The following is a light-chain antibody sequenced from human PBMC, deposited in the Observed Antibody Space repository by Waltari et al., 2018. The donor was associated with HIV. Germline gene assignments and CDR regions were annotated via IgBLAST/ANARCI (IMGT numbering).Light chain of an antibody. CDR3: QQYTDSPLT. V-gene: IGKV3-20*01. CDR1: QSINSNY. CDR2: GAS. J-gene: IGKJ4*01. Sequence: EIVLTQSPGTLSLSPGERATLTCKTGQSINSNYLAWYQQKLGQAPKLLIYGASNRATGIPDRFSGSGSGTEFTLTISRLEPEDFAMYYCQQYTDSPLTFGGGTRVEI.